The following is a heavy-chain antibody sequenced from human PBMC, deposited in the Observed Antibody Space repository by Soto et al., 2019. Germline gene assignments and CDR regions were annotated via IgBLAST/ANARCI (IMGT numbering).Heavy chain of an antibody. J-gene: IGHJ6*02. Sequence: GSLRLSCAAFGFTFSSYAMSWVRQAPGKGLVWVSAISGSGGSTYYADSVKGRFTISRDNSKNTLYLQMNSLRAEDTAVYYCAKDREQWLVGNYYYGMDVWGQGTMVTVSS. CDR2: ISGSGGST. D-gene: IGHD6-19*01. CDR1: GFTFSSYA. CDR3: AKDREQWLVGNYYYGMDV. V-gene: IGHV3-23*01.